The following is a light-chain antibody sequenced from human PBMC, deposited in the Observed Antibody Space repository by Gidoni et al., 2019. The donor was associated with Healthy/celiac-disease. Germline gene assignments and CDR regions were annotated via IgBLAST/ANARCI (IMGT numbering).Light chain of an antibody. CDR3: QQYGSSPPT. CDR2: GAS. Sequence: EIVLTQSPGTLSLSPGERATLSCRASQSVSSSYVAWYQQKPGQAPRLLIYGASSRATGIPDRFSGSGSGTDFTLTISRLEPEDFAVYYCQQYGSSPPTFXPXTKVDIK. V-gene: IGKV3-20*01. CDR1: QSVSSSY. J-gene: IGKJ3*01.